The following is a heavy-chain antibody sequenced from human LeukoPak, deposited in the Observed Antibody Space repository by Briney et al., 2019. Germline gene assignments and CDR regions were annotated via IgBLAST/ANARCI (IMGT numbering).Heavy chain of an antibody. CDR2: INYSGST. CDR1: GGSISSSSYY. Sequence: SETLSLTCTVSGGSISSSSYYWGWIRQPPGIGLEWIGRINYSGSTYYNPSLKSRVTISVDTSKNQCSLKLSSVTAADTAVYYCARQRETGHPTTLDYWGQGTLVTPSS. V-gene: IGHV4-39*01. J-gene: IGHJ4*02. CDR3: ARQRETGHPTTLDY. D-gene: IGHD1-7*01.